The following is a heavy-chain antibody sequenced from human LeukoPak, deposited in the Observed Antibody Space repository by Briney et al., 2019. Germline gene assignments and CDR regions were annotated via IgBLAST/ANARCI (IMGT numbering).Heavy chain of an antibody. J-gene: IGHJ5*02. V-gene: IGHV3-23*01. CDR1: GFTFSSYA. Sequence: GGSLRLSCAASGFTFSSYAMSWVRQAPGKGLEWVSTISGSGGSTYYADSVKGRFTISRDNSKNTLYLQMNSQRAEDTAVYSCAKGYCSTSTCYNWFDPWGQGTLVTVSS. CDR2: ISGSGGST. D-gene: IGHD2-2*01. CDR3: AKGYCSTSTCYNWFDP.